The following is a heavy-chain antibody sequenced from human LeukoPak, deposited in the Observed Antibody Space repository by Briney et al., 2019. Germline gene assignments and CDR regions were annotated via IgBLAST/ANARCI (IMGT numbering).Heavy chain of an antibody. J-gene: IGHJ4*02. CDR2: IKSKTYGGTA. D-gene: IGHD2-21*02. V-gene: IGHV3-15*07. CDR3: TTNRDALRY. CDR1: GFSFGDAW. Sequence: GGSLRLSCAASGFSFGDAWMNWVRQASGKGLEWVGRIKSKTYGGTADYAAPVKGRFTISRDDSKNTLYLQMNSLKTEDTAVFYCTTNRDALRYWGQGTLVTVSS.